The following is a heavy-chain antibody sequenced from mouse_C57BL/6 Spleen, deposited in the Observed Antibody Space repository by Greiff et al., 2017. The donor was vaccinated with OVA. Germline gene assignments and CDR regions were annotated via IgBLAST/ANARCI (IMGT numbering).Heavy chain of an antibody. D-gene: IGHD2-1*01. CDR1: GYAFSSYW. J-gene: IGHJ3*01. V-gene: IGHV1-80*01. CDR2: IYPGDGDT. CDR3: ARSSGNYPWFAY. Sequence: VKLQESGAELVKPGASVKISCKASGYAFSSYWMNWVKQRPGKGLEWIGQIYPGDGDTNYNGKFKGKATLTADKSSSTAYMQLSSLTSEDSAVYFCARSSGNYPWFAYWGQGTLVTVSA.